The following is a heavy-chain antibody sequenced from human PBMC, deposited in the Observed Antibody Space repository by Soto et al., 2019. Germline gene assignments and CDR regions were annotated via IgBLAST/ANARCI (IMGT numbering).Heavy chain of an antibody. J-gene: IGHJ6*02. CDR3: ARGIMVVAATRYYYYYGMDV. CDR2: INPNSGGT. Sequence: ASVKVSCKASGYTFTGYYMHWMRQAPGQGLEWMGWINPNSGGTNYAQKFQGWVTMTRDTSISTAYMELSRLRSDDTAVYYCARGIMVVAATRYYYYYGMDVWGQGTTVTVSS. V-gene: IGHV1-2*04. CDR1: GYTFTGYY. D-gene: IGHD2-15*01.